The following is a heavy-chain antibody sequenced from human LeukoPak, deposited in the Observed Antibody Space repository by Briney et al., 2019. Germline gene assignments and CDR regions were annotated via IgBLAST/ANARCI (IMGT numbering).Heavy chain of an antibody. Sequence: GGSLRLSCAASGFTFNNYAMNWVRQAPGKGLEWVSSISSSSSYIYYADSVKGRFTISRDNAKNSLYLQMNSLRAEDTAVYYCARIGITMVRGVRAPPDYWGQGTLVTVSS. V-gene: IGHV3-21*01. CDR3: ARIGITMVRGVRAPPDY. D-gene: IGHD3-10*01. J-gene: IGHJ4*02. CDR1: GFTFNNYA. CDR2: ISSSSSYI.